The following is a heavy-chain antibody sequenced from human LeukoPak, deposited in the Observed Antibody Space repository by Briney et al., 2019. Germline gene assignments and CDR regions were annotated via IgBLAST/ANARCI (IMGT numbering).Heavy chain of an antibody. CDR3: AKVRYSSGWYWFDP. CDR2: IYYSGST. CDR1: GGSISSYY. Sequence: SETLSLTCTVSGGSISSYYWSWTRQPPGKGLEWIGYIYYSGSTNYNPSLKSRVTISVDTSKNQFSLKLSSVTAADTAVYYCAKVRYSSGWYWFDPWGQGTLVTVSS. V-gene: IGHV4-59*01. J-gene: IGHJ5*02. D-gene: IGHD6-19*01.